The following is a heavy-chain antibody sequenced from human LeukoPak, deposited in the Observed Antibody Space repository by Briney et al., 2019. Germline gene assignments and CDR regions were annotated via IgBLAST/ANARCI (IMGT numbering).Heavy chain of an antibody. CDR3: ARGSLYDSSGYLWG. CDR1: GGSISSGGYY. CDR2: IYYSGST. D-gene: IGHD3-22*01. J-gene: IGHJ4*02. Sequence: SETLSLTCSVSGGSISSGGYYWSWSRQHPGKSLGWIGYIYYSGSTYYNPSLKSRVTISVDTSKNQFSLKLSSVTAADTAVYYCARGSLYDSSGYLWGWGQGTLVTVSS. V-gene: IGHV4-31*03.